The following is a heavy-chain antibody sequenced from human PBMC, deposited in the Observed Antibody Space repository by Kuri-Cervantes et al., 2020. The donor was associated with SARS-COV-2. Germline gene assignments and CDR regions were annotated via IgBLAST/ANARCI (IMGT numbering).Heavy chain of an antibody. CDR2: IYYSGST. D-gene: IGHD3-10*01. CDR3: ARVDQWFGEGAWFDP. Sequence: SETLSLTCTVTGGSISSYYWSWIRQPPGKGLEWIGYIYYSGSTNYNPSLKSRATISVDTSKNQFSLKLSSVTAADTAVYYCARVDQWFGEGAWFDPWGQGTLVTVSS. J-gene: IGHJ5*02. V-gene: IGHV4-59*12. CDR1: GGSISSYY.